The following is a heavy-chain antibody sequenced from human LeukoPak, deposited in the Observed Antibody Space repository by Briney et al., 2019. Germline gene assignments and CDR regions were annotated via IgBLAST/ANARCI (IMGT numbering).Heavy chain of an antibody. J-gene: IGHJ4*02. D-gene: IGHD3-22*01. V-gene: IGHV3-30*02. CDR2: IRYDGSNK. Sequence: GGSLRLSCAASGLTFSNYGMHWLRQAPGKGLQWVSFIRYDGSNKFYVDSGKGRFTISRDNSKNMVYLQMNSLRDADTAVYYCAKELDHDSSGYAPTDYWGQGTLVTVSS. CDR3: AKELDHDSSGYAPTDY. CDR1: GLTFSNYG.